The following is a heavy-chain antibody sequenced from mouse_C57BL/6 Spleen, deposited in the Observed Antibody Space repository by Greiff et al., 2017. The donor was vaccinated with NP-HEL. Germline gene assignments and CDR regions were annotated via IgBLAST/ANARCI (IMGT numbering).Heavy chain of an antibody. CDR1: GYTFTSYT. V-gene: IGHV1-4*01. D-gene: IGHD2-4*01. CDR2: INPSSGYT. J-gene: IGHJ3*01. Sequence: QVQLKESGAELARPGASVKMSCKASGYTFTSYTMHWVKQRPGQGLEWIGYINPSSGYTKYNQKFKDKATLTADKSSSTAYMQLSSLTSEDSAVYYGARRGGDYDWFAYWGQGTLVTVSA. CDR3: ARRGGDYDWFAY.